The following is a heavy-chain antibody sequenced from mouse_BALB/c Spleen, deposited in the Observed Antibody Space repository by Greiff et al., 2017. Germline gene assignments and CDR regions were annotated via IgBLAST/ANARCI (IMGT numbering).Heavy chain of an antibody. CDR3: ARSGGGYDYFDY. D-gene: IGHD2-2*01. CDR1: GFTFSSFG. CDR2: ISSGSSTI. J-gene: IGHJ2*01. Sequence: EVNVVESGGGLVQPGGSRKLSCAASGFTFSSFGMHWVRQAPEKGLEWVAYISSGSSTIYYADTVKGRFTISRDNPKNTLFLQMTSLRSEDTAMYYCARSGGGYDYFDYWGQGTTLTVSS. V-gene: IGHV5-17*02.